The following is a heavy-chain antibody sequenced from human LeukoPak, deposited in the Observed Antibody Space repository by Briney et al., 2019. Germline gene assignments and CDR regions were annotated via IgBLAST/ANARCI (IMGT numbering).Heavy chain of an antibody. Sequence: SVKVSCKASGYTFTHYGFTWVRQAPGQGLEWMGLINGYNDNTNYSHNLQGRLTKPPDTPTTTPYMELRSLPSDDTAVYYCARGGVPSAFMDVWGKGTTVTVSP. D-gene: IGHD2-2*01. V-gene: IGHV1-18*01. CDR3: ARGGVPSAFMDV. CDR2: INGYNDNT. J-gene: IGHJ6*04. CDR1: GYTFTHYG.